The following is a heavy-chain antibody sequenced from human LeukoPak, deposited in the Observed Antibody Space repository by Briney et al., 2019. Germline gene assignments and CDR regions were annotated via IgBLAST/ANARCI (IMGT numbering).Heavy chain of an antibody. D-gene: IGHD6-13*01. CDR2: ISYDGSNE. CDR3: ARDGEYSSSWEDFDY. V-gene: IGHV3-30*04. J-gene: IGHJ4*02. CDR1: GFTFSSYA. Sequence: PGRSLRLSCAASGFTFSSYAMHWVRQAPGKGLEWVAVISYDGSNEYYADSVKGRFTISRDNSKNTLYLQMNSLRAEDTAVYYCARDGEYSSSWEDFDYWGQGTLVTVSS.